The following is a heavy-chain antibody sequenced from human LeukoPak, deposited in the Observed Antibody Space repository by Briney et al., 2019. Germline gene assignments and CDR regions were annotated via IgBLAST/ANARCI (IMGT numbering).Heavy chain of an antibody. CDR1: GVSISSYY. J-gene: IGHJ6*03. CDR3: ARAGYCSGGSCYFYYYYYYMDV. V-gene: IGHV4-4*07. CDR2: FYTSGST. D-gene: IGHD2-15*01. Sequence: SETLSLTCTVSGVSISSYYWSWIRQPAGKGLEWIGRFYTSGSTNYNPSLTSRVTMSVDTSKNQFSLTLSSVTAADTAVYYCARAGYCSGGSCYFYYYYYYMDVWGKGTTVTVSS.